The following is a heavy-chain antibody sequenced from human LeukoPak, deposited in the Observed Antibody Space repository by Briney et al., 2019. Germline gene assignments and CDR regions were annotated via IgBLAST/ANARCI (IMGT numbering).Heavy chain of an antibody. Sequence: GRSLRLSCAASGFTFSSFGMHWVGQAPGKGREWVAVISYDGSNPYYADSVKGRFTISRDNSKNTLYLQMNSLRAEDTAVYYCAKDHYDYIGGTYRDFDYWGQGTLVTVSS. D-gene: IGHD3-16*02. V-gene: IGHV3-30*18. CDR2: ISYDGSNP. CDR1: GFTFSSFG. J-gene: IGHJ4*02. CDR3: AKDHYDYIGGTYRDFDY.